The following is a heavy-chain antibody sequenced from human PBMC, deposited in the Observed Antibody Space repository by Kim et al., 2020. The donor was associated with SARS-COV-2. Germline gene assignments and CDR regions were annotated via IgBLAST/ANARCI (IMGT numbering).Heavy chain of an antibody. CDR3: ARGAIFGVVIPYGMDV. Sequence: KFQGRVTITADESTSTAYMELSSLRSEDTAVYYCARGAIFGVVIPYGMDVWGQGTTVTVSS. J-gene: IGHJ6*02. D-gene: IGHD3-3*01. V-gene: IGHV1-69*01.